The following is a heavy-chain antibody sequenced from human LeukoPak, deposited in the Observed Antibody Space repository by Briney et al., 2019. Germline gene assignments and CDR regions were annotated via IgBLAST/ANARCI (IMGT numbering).Heavy chain of an antibody. CDR2: ISYDGSNK. V-gene: IGHV3-30-3*01. CDR1: GFIFNTYA. Sequence: TGGSLRLSCAASGFIFNTYAIHWVRQAPGKGLDWVAVISYDGSNKYYADSVKGRFTISRGDSKNTLYLQMNSLRGEDTAVYYCARDNYGMDVWGQGTTVTVSS. CDR3: ARDNYGMDV. J-gene: IGHJ6*02.